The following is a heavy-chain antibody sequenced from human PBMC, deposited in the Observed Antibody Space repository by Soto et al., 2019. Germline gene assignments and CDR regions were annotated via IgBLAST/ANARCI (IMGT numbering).Heavy chain of an antibody. CDR2: IYYNENT. Sequence: SETLSLTCTVSGGSVTSGTFYWSWIRQPPGKGLEWIGEIYYNENTNYNPSLKSRVTISADMSKNQFSLRLSSVTAADTAVYYCARVASKMAWFDPWGPGTLVTVSS. CDR3: ARVASKMAWFDP. CDR1: GGSVTSGTFY. D-gene: IGHD5-12*01. J-gene: IGHJ5*02. V-gene: IGHV4-61*01.